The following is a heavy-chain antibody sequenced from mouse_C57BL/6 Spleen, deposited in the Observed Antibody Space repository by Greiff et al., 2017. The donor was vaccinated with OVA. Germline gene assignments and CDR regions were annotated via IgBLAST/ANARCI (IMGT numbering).Heavy chain of an antibody. CDR1: GYTFTDYE. CDR3: TRSLDGYYPYYFDD. V-gene: IGHV1-15*01. J-gene: IGHJ2*01. D-gene: IGHD2-3*01. CDR2: IDPETGGT. Sequence: VQLQQSGAELVRPGASVTLSCKASGYTFTDYEMHWVKQTPVHGLEWIGAIDPETGGTAYNQKFKGKAIMTADKSSSTAYMELRSLTSEDSAVYYCTRSLDGYYPYYFDDWGQGTTLTVSS.